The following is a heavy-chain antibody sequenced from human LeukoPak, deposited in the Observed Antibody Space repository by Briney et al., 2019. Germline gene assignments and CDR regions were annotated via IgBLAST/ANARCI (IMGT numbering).Heavy chain of an antibody. CDR2: SYYSGST. V-gene: IGHV4-31*03. D-gene: IGHD5-18*01. CDR3: ARTLRGYSYGLFDY. J-gene: IGHJ4*02. Sequence: SETLSLTCSVSGGSISSGGYYWSWIRQHPGKGLEWIGYSYYSGSTYYNPSLKSRVTISVDTYKNQFSLKLSSVTAADTAVYYCARTLRGYSYGLFDYWGQGTLVTVSS. CDR1: GGSISSGGYY.